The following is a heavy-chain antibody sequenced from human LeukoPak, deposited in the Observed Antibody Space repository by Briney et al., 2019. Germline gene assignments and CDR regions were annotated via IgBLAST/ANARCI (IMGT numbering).Heavy chain of an antibody. CDR1: GFTFSSYG. CDR3: AREVDSFPACDY. J-gene: IGHJ4*02. V-gene: IGHV3-7*01. D-gene: IGHD2-21*01. CDR2: IKQDGSQK. Sequence: GRSLRLSCAASGFTFSSYGMHWVRQAPGKGLEWVANIKQDGSQKYYVDSLKGRFTISRDNAKNSLYLQMDNLRAEDTAVYYCAREVDSFPACDYWGQGALVTVSS.